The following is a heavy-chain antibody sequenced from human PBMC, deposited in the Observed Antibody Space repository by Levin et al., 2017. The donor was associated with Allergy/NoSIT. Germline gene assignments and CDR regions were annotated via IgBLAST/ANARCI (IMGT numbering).Heavy chain of an antibody. J-gene: IGHJ4*02. Sequence: SETLSLTCTVSGGSITSYYWTWFRQPPGKGLEWIGHISDSGSTNYNPSLKSRATISIDTSQNQFSLNLYTVTAADAAVYCCARAFDVDYGGQGTPVTVSS. D-gene: IGHD3-10*01. V-gene: IGHV4-59*01. CDR2: ISDSGST. CDR3: ARAFDVDY. CDR1: GGSITSYY.